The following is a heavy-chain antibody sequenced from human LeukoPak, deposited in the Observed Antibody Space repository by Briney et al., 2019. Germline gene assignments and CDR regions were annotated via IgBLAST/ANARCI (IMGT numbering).Heavy chain of an antibody. D-gene: IGHD3-10*01. CDR1: GFTFSRYN. Sequence: GESLRLSCAASGFTFSRYNMNWVRQAPGKGLEWVSYISSSSSTIYYADSVKGRFTISRDNAKNSLYLQMNSLRAEDTAVYYCARETPEGGYYFDYWGQGTLVTVSS. J-gene: IGHJ4*02. V-gene: IGHV3-48*01. CDR2: ISSSSSTI. CDR3: ARETPEGGYYFDY.